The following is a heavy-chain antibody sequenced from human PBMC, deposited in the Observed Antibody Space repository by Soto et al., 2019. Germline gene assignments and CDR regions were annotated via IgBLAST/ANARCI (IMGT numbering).Heavy chain of an antibody. CDR3: ANVGVCGGDCCSGPHFDY. CDR1: GGTFSSYA. D-gene: IGHD2-21*02. V-gene: IGHV1-69*06. J-gene: IGHJ4*02. CDR2: IIPIFGTA. Sequence: SVKVSCKASGGTFSSYAISWVRQAPGQGLEWMGGIIPIFGTANYAQKFQGRVTITADKSTSTAYMELSSLRSEDTAVYYCANVGVCGGDCCSGPHFDYWGQGTLVTVSS.